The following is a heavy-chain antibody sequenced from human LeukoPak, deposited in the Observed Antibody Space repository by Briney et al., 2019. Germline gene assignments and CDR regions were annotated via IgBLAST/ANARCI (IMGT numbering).Heavy chain of an antibody. J-gene: IGHJ6*03. CDR3: ASLPGYCSSTSCWGSDYYYYYMDV. V-gene: IGHV4-39*01. CDR2: IYYSGRT. D-gene: IGHD2-2*01. Sequence: PSETLSLTCTVPGGSISSSSYYWGWIRQPPGKGLEWIVGIYYSGRTYYNPSLKSRVTISVDTSKNQFSLKLSSVTAADTAVYYCASLPGYCSSTSCWGSDYYYYYMDVWGKGTTVTVSS. CDR1: GGSISSSSYY.